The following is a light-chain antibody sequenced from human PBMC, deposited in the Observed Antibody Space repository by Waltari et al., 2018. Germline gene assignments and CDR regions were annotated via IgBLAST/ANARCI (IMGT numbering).Light chain of an antibody. Sequence: HSVFPCPPSVSAAPGPQGTIAYPGLISYIWNDYVSWYQQHPGTAPKLFIYENNKRPSGIPDRFSGSKSGTSATLSITGLQTGDEADYYCRTLDTSLSALIFGGGTKLTVL. V-gene: IGLV1-51*02. CDR1: ISYIWNDY. J-gene: IGLJ2*01. CDR3: RTLDTSLSALI. CDR2: ENN.